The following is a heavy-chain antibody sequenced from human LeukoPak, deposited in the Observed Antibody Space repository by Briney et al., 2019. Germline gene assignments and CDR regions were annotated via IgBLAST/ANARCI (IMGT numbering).Heavy chain of an antibody. J-gene: IGHJ4*02. Sequence: SETLSLTCTVSGGSVSSSSYYWGWIRQPPGKGLEWIGSIYYSGSTYYNPSLKSRVTISVDTSKNQFSLKLSSVTAADTAVYYCAREVELRYFDWTIRWGQATLVTVSS. CDR2: IYYSGST. V-gene: IGHV4-39*07. CDR1: GGSVSSSSYY. CDR3: AREVELRYFDWTIR. D-gene: IGHD3-9*01.